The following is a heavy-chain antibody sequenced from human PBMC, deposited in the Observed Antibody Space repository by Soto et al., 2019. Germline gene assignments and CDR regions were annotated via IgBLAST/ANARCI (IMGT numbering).Heavy chain of an antibody. CDR1: GFTFSSYW. Sequence: GGSLRLSCAASGFTFSSYWMSWVRQAPGKGLEWVANIKQDGSEKYYVDSVKGRFTISRDNAKNSLYLQMNGLRAEDTAVYYCARDRPYDYVWGSYRPFDYWGQGTLVTVSS. CDR3: ARDRPYDYVWGSYRPFDY. J-gene: IGHJ4*02. V-gene: IGHV3-7*05. CDR2: IKQDGSEK. D-gene: IGHD3-16*02.